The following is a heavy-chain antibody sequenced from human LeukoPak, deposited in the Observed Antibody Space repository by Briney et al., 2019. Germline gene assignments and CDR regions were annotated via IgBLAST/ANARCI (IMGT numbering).Heavy chain of an antibody. CDR1: GGTFSSYA. D-gene: IGHD4-17*01. Sequence: APVKVSCKASGGTFSSYAISWVRQAPGQGLEWMGGIIPIFGTANYAQKFQGRVTITADESTSTAYMELSSLRSEDTAVYYCARVPLDGEEIYYYYGMDVWGQGTTVTVSS. CDR2: IIPIFGTA. V-gene: IGHV1-69*13. J-gene: IGHJ6*02. CDR3: ARVPLDGEEIYYYYGMDV.